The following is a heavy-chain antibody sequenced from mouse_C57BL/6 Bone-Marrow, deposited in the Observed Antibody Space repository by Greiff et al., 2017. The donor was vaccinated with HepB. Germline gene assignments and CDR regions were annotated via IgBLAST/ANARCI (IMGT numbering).Heavy chain of an antibody. V-gene: IGHV1-15*01. D-gene: IGHD2-2*01. CDR2: IDPETGGT. CDR3: ARDVYYGYDGLAY. J-gene: IGHJ3*01. Sequence: VQLQQSGAELVRPGASVTLSCKASGYTFTDYEMHWVKQTPVHGLEWIGAIDPETGGTAYNQKFKGKATLTVDKSSSTAYMLLSSLTSEDSAVYFCARDVYYGYDGLAYWGQGTLVTVSA. CDR1: GYTFTDYE.